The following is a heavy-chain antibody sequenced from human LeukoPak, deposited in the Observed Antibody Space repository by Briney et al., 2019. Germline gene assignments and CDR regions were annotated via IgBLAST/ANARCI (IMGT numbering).Heavy chain of an antibody. D-gene: IGHD3-10*01. CDR1: GGTFSSYA. CDR2: FIPIFGTA. Sequence: SVKVSCKASGGTFSSYAISWVRKAPGQGLEWMGGFIPIFGTANYAQKFQGRVTITTDESTSTAYMELSSLRSEDTAVYYCARGCRGSGSYGLSSMNRTPGPYYYCYMDVWGKGITVTVSS. CDR3: ARGCRGSGSYGLSSMNRTPGPYYYCYMDV. J-gene: IGHJ6*03. V-gene: IGHV1-69*05.